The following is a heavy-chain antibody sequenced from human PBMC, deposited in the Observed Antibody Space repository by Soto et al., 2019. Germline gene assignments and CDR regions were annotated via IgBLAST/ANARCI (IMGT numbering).Heavy chain of an antibody. J-gene: IGHJ6*03. CDR2: IYYSGST. D-gene: IGHD3-9*01. Sequence: SETLSLTCTVSGGSISSSSYYWGWIRQPPGKVLEWIGSIYYSGSTYYNPSLKSRVTISVDTSKNQFSLKLSSVTAADTAVYYCARHFEAYYCYYMDVWGKGTTVTVSS. CDR3: ARHFEAYYCYYMDV. V-gene: IGHV4-39*01. CDR1: GGSISSSSYY.